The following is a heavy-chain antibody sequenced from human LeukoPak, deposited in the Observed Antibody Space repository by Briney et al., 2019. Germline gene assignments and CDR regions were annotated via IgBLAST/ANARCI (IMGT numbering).Heavy chain of an antibody. CDR1: GFSFTSYW. D-gene: IGHD2-15*01. V-gene: IGHV3-7*03. Sequence: GGSLRLSCVASGFSFTSYWMSWVRQAPGKDLEFVTYIKQDAGTTNYVDSVKGRFTISRDNAENSLYLQMSSLRAEDTALYYCARDPGWSSFDIWGQGIMVTVSS. J-gene: IGHJ3*02. CDR2: IKQDAGTT. CDR3: ARDPGWSSFDI.